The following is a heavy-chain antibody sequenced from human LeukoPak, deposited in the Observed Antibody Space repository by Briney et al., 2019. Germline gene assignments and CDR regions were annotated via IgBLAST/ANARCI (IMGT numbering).Heavy chain of an antibody. V-gene: IGHV1-24*01. D-gene: IGHD1-1*01. CDR1: VYTLTELS. J-gene: IGHJ4*02. CDR2: FDPEDGET. CDR3: ATKELERRPYDY. Sequence: GASVKVSCKVSVYTLTELSMHWVGQAPGKGLEWMGGFDPEDGETIYAQKFQGRVTMTEDTSTDTAYMELSSLTSEDTAVYYCATKELERRPYDYWGQGTLVTVSS.